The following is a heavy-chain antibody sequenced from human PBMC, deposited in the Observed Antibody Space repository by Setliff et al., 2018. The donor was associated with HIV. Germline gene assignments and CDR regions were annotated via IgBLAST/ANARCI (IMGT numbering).Heavy chain of an antibody. Sequence: SVKVSXKASGGTFSSYAISWVRQAPGQGLEWMGRIIPIFGTANYAQKFQGRVTITADKSTSTAYMELSSLRSEDTAVYYCARNPQPTGTPDYYYYYYMDVWGKGTTVTVSS. CDR2: IIPIFGTA. CDR3: ARNPQPTGTPDYYYYYYMDV. V-gene: IGHV1-69*06. D-gene: IGHD1-1*01. CDR1: GGTFSSYA. J-gene: IGHJ6*03.